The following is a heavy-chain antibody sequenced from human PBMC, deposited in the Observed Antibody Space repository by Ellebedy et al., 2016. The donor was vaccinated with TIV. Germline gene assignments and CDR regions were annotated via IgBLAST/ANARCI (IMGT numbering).Heavy chain of an antibody. J-gene: IGHJ4*02. CDR3: ARAGGRHSTGSGFY. Sequence: PGGSLRLSCAASGFTFSGYWMSWVRQAPGKWLEWVDNTKEDGSEAYYVDSVKGRFTIYRDNDKNSLYLQMSNLRAEDTAVFYCARAGGRHSTGSGFYWGQGTRVTVST. CDR2: TKEDGSEA. V-gene: IGHV3-7*03. CDR1: GFTFSGYW. D-gene: IGHD2-2*01.